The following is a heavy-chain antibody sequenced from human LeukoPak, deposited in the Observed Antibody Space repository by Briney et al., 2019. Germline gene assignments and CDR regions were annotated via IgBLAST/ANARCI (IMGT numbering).Heavy chain of an antibody. Sequence: GGSLRLSCAASGFTFNNYGVHWVRQAPGKGLEWVAVISYDGSNKYYADSVKGRFTISRDNSKNTLYLQMNSLGADDTAVYYCAKAFQRGWERDAFAFWGQGTLVTVSS. CDR3: AKAFQRGWERDAFAF. D-gene: IGHD1-26*01. V-gene: IGHV3-30*18. CDR1: GFTFNNYG. J-gene: IGHJ3*01. CDR2: ISYDGSNK.